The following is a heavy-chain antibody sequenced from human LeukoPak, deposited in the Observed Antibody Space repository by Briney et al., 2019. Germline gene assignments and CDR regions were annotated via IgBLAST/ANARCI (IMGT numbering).Heavy chain of an antibody. Sequence: QAGGSLRLSYAASELTFSSYAMNWVRQAPGKGLEWVSGISGSGGSTYYADSVKGRFTISRDNSKNTLYLQMNSLKAEDTAVYYCAKPARTDYADYWGRGTLVTVSS. J-gene: IGHJ4*02. CDR1: ELTFSSYA. V-gene: IGHV3-23*01. CDR3: AKPARTDYADY. CDR2: ISGSGGST. D-gene: IGHD1-14*01.